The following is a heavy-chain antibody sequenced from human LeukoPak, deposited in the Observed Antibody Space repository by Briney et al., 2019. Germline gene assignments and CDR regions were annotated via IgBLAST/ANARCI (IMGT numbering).Heavy chain of an antibody. CDR2: FDPEDGET. CDR3: ATDRNFYAKDSSGYSRAFDI. V-gene: IGHV1-24*01. CDR1: GYTLTELS. J-gene: IGHJ3*02. D-gene: IGHD3-22*01. Sequence: ASVKVSCKVSGYTLTELSMHWVRQAPGKGLEWMGGFDPEDGETIYAQKFQGRVTMTEDTSTDTAYMELSSLRSEDTAVYYRATDRNFYAKDSSGYSRAFDIWGQGTMVTVSS.